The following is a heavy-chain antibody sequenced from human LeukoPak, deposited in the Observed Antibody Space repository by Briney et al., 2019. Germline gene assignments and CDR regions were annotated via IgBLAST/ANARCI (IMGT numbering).Heavy chain of an antibody. Sequence: SETLSLTCTVSRGSISSGSDYWTWLRQPAGKGLEWIGRIFTSGSTNYSPSLKSRVTMSVDTSKNQFSLKLSSVTAADTAVYYCARGGTGWFGELFSYYYYMDVWGKGTTVTVSS. J-gene: IGHJ6*03. CDR1: RGSISSGSDY. CDR2: IFTSGST. D-gene: IGHD3-10*01. CDR3: ARGGTGWFGELFSYYYYMDV. V-gene: IGHV4-61*02.